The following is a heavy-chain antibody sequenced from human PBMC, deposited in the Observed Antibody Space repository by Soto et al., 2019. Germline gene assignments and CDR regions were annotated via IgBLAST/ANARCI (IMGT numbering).Heavy chain of an antibody. D-gene: IGHD6-13*01. CDR2: ISGGGGST. J-gene: IGHJ4*02. CDR1: GFTFSSYA. CDR3: AKDSRGIAAPGTGLAY. Sequence: GGSLRLSCAASGFTFSSYAMSWVRQAPGKGLEWVSAISGGGGSTYYADSVKGRFTISRDNSKNTLYLQMNSLRAEDTAVYYCAKDSRGIAAPGTGLAYWRQGTLVTVSS. V-gene: IGHV3-23*01.